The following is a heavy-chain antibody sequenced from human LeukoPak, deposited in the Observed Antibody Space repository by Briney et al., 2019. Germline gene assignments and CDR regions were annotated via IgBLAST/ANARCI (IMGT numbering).Heavy chain of an antibody. J-gene: IGHJ4*02. CDR1: GFTFSSYG. Sequence: GGSLRLSCAASGFTFSSYGMHWVRQAPGKGLEWVAFIRNDGSNKYYADSVKGRFTISRDNSKNTLYLQMNSLRAEDTAVYYCAKDAPYSSSLDYWGQGTLVTVFS. D-gene: IGHD6-13*01. V-gene: IGHV3-30*02. CDR2: IRNDGSNK. CDR3: AKDAPYSSSLDY.